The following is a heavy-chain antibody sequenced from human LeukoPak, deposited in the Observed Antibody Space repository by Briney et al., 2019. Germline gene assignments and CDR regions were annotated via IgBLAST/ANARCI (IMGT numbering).Heavy chain of an antibody. J-gene: IGHJ5*02. V-gene: IGHV3-23*01. CDR1: GFTLSSSA. CDR2: MSAGISNT. D-gene: IGHD2/OR15-2a*01. CDR3: AKFETVLGTRRFDP. Sequence: QAGGSLRLSCATSGFTLSSSAMTWVRQAPGKGLEWVSTMSAGISNTYYADSVKGRFTISGDSSKNTLFLQMNSLRADDTAIYYCAKFETVLGTRRFDPWGQGTLVTVSS.